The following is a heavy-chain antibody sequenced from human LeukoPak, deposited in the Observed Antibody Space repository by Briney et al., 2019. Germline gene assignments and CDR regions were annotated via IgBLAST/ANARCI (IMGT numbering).Heavy chain of an antibody. CDR1: GFTFASST. CDR3: ARGSYGDYDY. CDR2: MSPDRNYI. Sequence: KSGGSLGLSCAASGFTFASSTMNWVRQAPGKGLEWVSSMSPDRNYIYYADSVKGRFTISRDNAKNSLYLQMNSLRADDTAVYYCARGSYGDYDYWGQGTLVTVSS. V-gene: IGHV3-21*01. D-gene: IGHD4-17*01. J-gene: IGHJ4*02.